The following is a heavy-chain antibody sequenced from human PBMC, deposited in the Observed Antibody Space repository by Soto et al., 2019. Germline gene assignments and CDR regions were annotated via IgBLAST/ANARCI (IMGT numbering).Heavy chain of an antibody. J-gene: IGHJ4*02. D-gene: IGHD5-12*01. CDR2: IRGNGDPP. CDR3: VKSRGGNNFDFVD. Sequence: GGSLRLSCSASGFTFSSYAMHWVRQAPGKGLEYVSGIRGNGDPPFYADSVKGRFTISRDNSKNTLYLQMTSLSADDTAVYYCVKSRGGNNFDFVDWGQGVLVTVSS. CDR1: GFTFSSYA. V-gene: IGHV3-64D*06.